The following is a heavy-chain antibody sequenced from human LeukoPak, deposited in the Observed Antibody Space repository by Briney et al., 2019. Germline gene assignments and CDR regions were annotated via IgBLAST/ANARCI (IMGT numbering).Heavy chain of an antibody. CDR2: INHGGIT. V-gene: IGHV4-34*01. CDR3: ARGGSINRSLKY. D-gene: IGHD2-15*01. J-gene: IGHJ4*02. Sequence: SETLSLTWAVYGGSFSGHYWSWISQPPGKGLEWIGEINHGGITTYNPSLKSRVTMSVDTSKNQFSLKLSSVTAADTAVYYCARGGSINRSLKYWGEGNLVTVSS. CDR1: GGSFSGHY.